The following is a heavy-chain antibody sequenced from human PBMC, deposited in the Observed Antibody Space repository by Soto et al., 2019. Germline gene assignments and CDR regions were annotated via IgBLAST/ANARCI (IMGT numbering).Heavy chain of an antibody. CDR2: INHSGST. V-gene: IGHV4-34*01. Sequence: SETLSLTCAVYGGSFSGYYWSWIRQPPGKGLEWSGEINHSGSTNYNPSLKSRVTISVYTSKNQFSLKLSSVTAADTAVYYCARGGITIFGVVITYYYYGMDVWGQGTTVTVSS. D-gene: IGHD3-3*01. CDR1: GGSFSGYY. J-gene: IGHJ6*02. CDR3: ARGGITIFGVVITYYYYGMDV.